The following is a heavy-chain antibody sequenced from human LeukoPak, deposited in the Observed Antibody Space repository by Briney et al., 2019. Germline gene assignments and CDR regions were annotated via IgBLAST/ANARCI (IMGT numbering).Heavy chain of an antibody. Sequence: SETLSLTCAVSGGSISSSNWWSWIRQPPGKGLEWIGEINHSGSTNYNPSLKSRVTISVDTSKNQFSLKLSSVTAADTAVYYCARNGYSSSWFPRWGQGTLVTVSS. CDR2: INHSGST. J-gene: IGHJ4*02. D-gene: IGHD6-13*01. CDR3: ARNGYSSSWFPR. CDR1: GGSISSSNW. V-gene: IGHV4-4*02.